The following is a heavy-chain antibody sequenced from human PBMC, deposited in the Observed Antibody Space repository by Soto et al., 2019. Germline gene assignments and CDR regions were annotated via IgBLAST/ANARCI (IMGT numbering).Heavy chain of an antibody. CDR3: ANTAPSVWFGEFFDYYGMDV. CDR2: ISYDGSNK. V-gene: IGHV3-30*18. J-gene: IGHJ6*02. CDR1: GFTFSSYG. D-gene: IGHD3-10*01. Sequence: QVQLVESGGGVVQPGRSLRLSCAASGFTFSSYGMHWVRQAPGKGLEWVAVISYDGSNKYYADSVKGRFTISRDNSKNMLYLQMNSLRAEDTAVYYCANTAPSVWFGEFFDYYGMDVWGQGTTVTVSS.